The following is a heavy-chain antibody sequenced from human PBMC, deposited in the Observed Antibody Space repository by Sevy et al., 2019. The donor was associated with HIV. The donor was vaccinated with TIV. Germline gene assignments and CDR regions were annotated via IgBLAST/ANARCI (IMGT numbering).Heavy chain of an antibody. Sequence: SETLSLTCTVSGGSITSGSYYWSWIRQPAGKGLEGSGRIYTSGNTNYNPSLESRVAMSVDTSKNQFTLNLSSATAADTAIYYCAGGDDYNKGRAFDIWGQGTMVTVSS. CDR1: GGSITSGSYY. V-gene: IGHV4-61*02. CDR2: IYTSGNT. CDR3: AGGDDYNKGRAFDI. J-gene: IGHJ3*02. D-gene: IGHD4-4*01.